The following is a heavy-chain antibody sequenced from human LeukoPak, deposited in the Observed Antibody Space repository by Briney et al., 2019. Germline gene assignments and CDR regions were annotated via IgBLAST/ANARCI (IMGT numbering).Heavy chain of an antibody. CDR1: GFTFSSYA. CDR2: ISYDGSNK. V-gene: IGHV3-30*04. J-gene: IGHJ4*02. D-gene: IGHD1-7*01. Sequence: GGSLRLSCAASGFTFSSYAMHWVRQAPGKGLEWVAVISYDGSNKYYADSVKGRFTISRDNSKNTLYLQMNSLRAEDTAVYYCARDLNYYFDYWGQGTLVTVSS. CDR3: ARDLNYYFDY.